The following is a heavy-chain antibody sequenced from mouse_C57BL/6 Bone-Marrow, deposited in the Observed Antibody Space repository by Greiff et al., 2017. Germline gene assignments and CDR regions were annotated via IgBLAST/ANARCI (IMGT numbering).Heavy chain of an antibody. Sequence: VQLQQPGAELVKPGASVKLSCKASGYTFTSYWMHWVKQRPGQGLEWIGLIHPDSGSTNYNVKFKSKATLTVDKSSSTAYMQLSSLTSEDSAVYYCARDDYDLGYWGQGTTLTVSS. J-gene: IGHJ2*01. CDR1: GYTFTSYW. CDR3: ARDDYDLGY. D-gene: IGHD2-4*01. V-gene: IGHV1-64*01. CDR2: IHPDSGST.